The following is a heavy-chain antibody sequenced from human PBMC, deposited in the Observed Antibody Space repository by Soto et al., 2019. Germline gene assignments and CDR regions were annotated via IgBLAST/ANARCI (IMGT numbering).Heavy chain of an antibody. J-gene: IGHJ4*02. CDR3: AIANYGDNDY. CDR1: GYIFPSST. CDR2: ISAYNGNI. Sequence: QVQLVQSGAEVKKPGASVKVSCKAPGYIFPSSTISWVRQAPGQGLEWMGWISAYNGNIKDAQKFQGRFTMTTDTYTSTAYMELRSLTSDDTAMYYCAIANYGDNDYWGQGTLVTVSS. D-gene: IGHD4-17*01. V-gene: IGHV1-18*01.